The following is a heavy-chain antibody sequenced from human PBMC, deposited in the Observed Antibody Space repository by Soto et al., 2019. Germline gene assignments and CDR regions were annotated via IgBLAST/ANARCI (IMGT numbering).Heavy chain of an antibody. CDR3: VKGNQLLRYYFEF. V-gene: IGHV1-8*01. J-gene: IGHJ4*01. CDR1: GYTVTSYD. D-gene: IGHD2-15*01. Sequence: VKVSCKASGYTVTSYDISWVLQATGQGREWMGWMNPNSGNTGYAQKFQGRVTMTRNTSISTAYMELSSLRSEYTAKYYCVKGNQLLRYYFEFWGPGTLVTVSS. CDR2: MNPNSGNT.